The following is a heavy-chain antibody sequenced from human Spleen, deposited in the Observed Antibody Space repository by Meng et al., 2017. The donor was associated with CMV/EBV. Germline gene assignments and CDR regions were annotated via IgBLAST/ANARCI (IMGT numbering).Heavy chain of an antibody. J-gene: IGHJ4*02. CDR2: ISAYNGNT. CDR1: GYTFTR. V-gene: IGHV1-18*01. Sequence: ASVKVSCKASGYTFTRWVRQAPGQGLEWMGWISAYNGNTNYAQKFQGRVTMTTDTSTTTVYMDLRSLRAEDTAVYYCAKPASGAWYGTYFDSWSRGTLVTVSS. D-gene: IGHD2-21*01. CDR3: AKPASGAWYGTYFDS.